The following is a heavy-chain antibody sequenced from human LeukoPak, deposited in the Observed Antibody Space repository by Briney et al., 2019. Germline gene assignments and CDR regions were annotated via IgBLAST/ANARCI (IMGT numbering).Heavy chain of an antibody. Sequence: PGRSLRLSCAASGFTFDDYAMHWVRQAPGKGREWVSGISWNSGSIGYADSVKGRFTICRDNAKNSLYLQMNSLRAEDTALYYCAKGTTVTSAFGFWGQGTMVTVSS. D-gene: IGHD4-17*01. V-gene: IGHV3-9*01. CDR3: AKGTTVTSAFGF. J-gene: IGHJ3*01. CDR2: ISWNSGSI. CDR1: GFTFDDYA.